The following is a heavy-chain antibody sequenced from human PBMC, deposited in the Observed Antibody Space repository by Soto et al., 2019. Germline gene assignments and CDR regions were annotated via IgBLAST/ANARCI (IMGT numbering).Heavy chain of an antibody. CDR3: SRQDV. CDR2: IDPTDSYT. V-gene: IGHV5-10-1*01. J-gene: IGHJ6*02. Sequence: PRESLNISCKGSGYICTTYWIIWVRQMPGKGLEWMGNIDPTDSYTNYSPSFQGHVTISVDKSISTAYLQWSSLKASDTAMYYCSRQDVWGRGTTVTV. CDR1: GYICTTYW.